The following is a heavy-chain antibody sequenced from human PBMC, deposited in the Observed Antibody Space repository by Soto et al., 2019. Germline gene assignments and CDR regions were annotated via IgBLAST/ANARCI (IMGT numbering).Heavy chain of an antibody. CDR3: ARDTSPYFDY. CDR2: ISPHNGTT. CDR1: GYTFVTYY. Sequence: ASVKVSCKTSGYTFVTYYIRWLRQAPGQGIEWMGWISPHNGTTNYIEDVQGRVTLTSDTSTSTAYMELRNLRSHDAAVYFGARDTSPYFDYWGQGTRVTVSS. D-gene: IGHD2-2*01. J-gene: IGHJ4*02. V-gene: IGHV1-18*01.